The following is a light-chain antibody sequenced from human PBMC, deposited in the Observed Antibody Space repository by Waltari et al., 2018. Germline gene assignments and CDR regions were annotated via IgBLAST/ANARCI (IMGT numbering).Light chain of an antibody. CDR3: QQRGSWPLT. V-gene: IGKV3-11*01. CDR1: QSISTY. CDR2: NAS. Sequence: IVLPQSPATLSLLPGERAPLSCRASQSISTYLAWYQQKPGQAPRLLMDNASNRTTGIPARFSGSGTGTDFTLTVSSLEPEDFAVYYCQQRGSWPLTFGGGTKVEIK. J-gene: IGKJ4*01.